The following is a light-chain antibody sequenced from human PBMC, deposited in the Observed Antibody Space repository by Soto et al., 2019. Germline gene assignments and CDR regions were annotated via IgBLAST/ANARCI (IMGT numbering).Light chain of an antibody. CDR3: QQYNNWPPMT. J-gene: IGKJ1*01. Sequence: EILMTQSPATLSVSPGGMATVSCRASQSVSSNLAWYQQKPGQAPRLLIYGASTRATGIPARFSGSGSGTEFTLTITSLQSEDFAAYYCQQYNNWPPMTFGQGTKVDIK. CDR1: QSVSSN. CDR2: GAS. V-gene: IGKV3-15*01.